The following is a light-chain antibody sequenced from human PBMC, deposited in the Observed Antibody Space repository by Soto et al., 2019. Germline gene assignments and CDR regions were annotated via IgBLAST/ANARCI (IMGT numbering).Light chain of an antibody. V-gene: IGKV3-20*01. J-gene: IGKJ2*01. CDR1: QDVSSSY. CDR2: GAS. Sequence: EIVLTQSPGTLSLSPGDRATLSCRASQDVSSSYLAWYQLKPGQAPRLIIYGASSRASGIPDSFSGSGSGTDFTLTISRLELEDFAVHYCQWYGSSYTFGPGTKLEMK. CDR3: QWYGSSYT.